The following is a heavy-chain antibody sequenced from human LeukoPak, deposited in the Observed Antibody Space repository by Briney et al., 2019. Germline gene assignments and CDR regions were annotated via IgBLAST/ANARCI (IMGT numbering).Heavy chain of an antibody. D-gene: IGHD6-13*01. Sequence: GGSLRLPCAASEFTFSSYSMNWVRQAPGKGLEWVSSISSSSSYIYYADSVKGRFTISRDNAKNSLYLQMNSLRAEDTAVYYCARVPGYSSSWFDYWGQGTLVTVSS. CDR1: EFTFSSYS. V-gene: IGHV3-21*01. CDR3: ARVPGYSSSWFDY. J-gene: IGHJ5*01. CDR2: ISSSSSYI.